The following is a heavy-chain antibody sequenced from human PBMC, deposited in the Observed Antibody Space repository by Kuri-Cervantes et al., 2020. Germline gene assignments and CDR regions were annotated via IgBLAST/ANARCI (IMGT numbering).Heavy chain of an antibody. Sequence: LRLSCAVSGGSISSGGYYWSWIRQHPGKGLEWIGYIYHSGSTYYNPSLKSRVTISVDRSKNQFSLKLSSVTAADTAVYYCASYSGSYQTREWVDAFDIWGQGTMVTVSS. D-gene: IGHD1-26*01. CDR2: IYHSGST. J-gene: IGHJ3*02. CDR1: GGSISSGGYY. V-gene: IGHV4-30-2*01. CDR3: ASYSGSYQTREWVDAFDI.